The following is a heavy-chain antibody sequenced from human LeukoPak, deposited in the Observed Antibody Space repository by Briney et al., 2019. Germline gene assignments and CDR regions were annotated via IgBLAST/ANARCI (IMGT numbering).Heavy chain of an antibody. CDR3: ARRGYSGYDYPQAFDY. CDR2: IYPGDSDT. D-gene: IGHD5-12*01. Sequence: KNGGSLKISCKGSGYSFTSYWIGWVRQMPGKGLEWMGIIYPGDSDTRYSPSFQGQVTISADKSISTAYLQWSSLKASDTAMYYCARRGYSGYDYPQAFDYWGQGTLVTVSS. V-gene: IGHV5-51*01. CDR1: GYSFTSYW. J-gene: IGHJ4*02.